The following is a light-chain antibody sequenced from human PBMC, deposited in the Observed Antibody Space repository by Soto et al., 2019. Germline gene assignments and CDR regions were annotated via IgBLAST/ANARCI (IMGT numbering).Light chain of an antibody. CDR2: KAS. CDR3: QHYNSYPEA. V-gene: IGKV1-5*03. Sequence: DIQMTQSPSTLSGSVGDRVTITGRASQTISSWLAWYQKKPGKDPKLLIYKASTLKSGVPSRFSGSGSGTEFNLTISRLQTDDFATYECQHYNSYPEAFGQGTKVDIK. CDR1: QTISSW. J-gene: IGKJ1*01.